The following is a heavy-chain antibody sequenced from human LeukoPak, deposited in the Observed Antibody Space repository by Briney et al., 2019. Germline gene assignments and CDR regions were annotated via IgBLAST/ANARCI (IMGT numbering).Heavy chain of an antibody. CDR2: INHSGST. Sequence: SETLSLTCAVYGGSFSGYYWSWIRQPPGKGLEWIGEINHSGSTNYNPSLKSRVTISVDTSKNQFSLNLGSVTAADTAVYYCARGRGYDFWSAYQSDYWGQGTLVTVSS. J-gene: IGHJ4*02. D-gene: IGHD3-3*01. V-gene: IGHV4-34*01. CDR3: ARGRGYDFWSAYQSDY. CDR1: GGSFSGYY.